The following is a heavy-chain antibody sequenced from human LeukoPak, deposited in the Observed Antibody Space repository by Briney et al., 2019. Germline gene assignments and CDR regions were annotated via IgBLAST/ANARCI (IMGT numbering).Heavy chain of an antibody. CDR2: IYYSGST. CDR1: GGSINSYY. J-gene: IGHJ4*02. D-gene: IGHD6-19*01. CDR3: ARAHSIAVAADTLDY. V-gene: IGHV4-59*01. Sequence: SETLSLTCTVSGGSINSYYWSWIRQPPGKGLEWIGYIYYSGSTNYNPSLKSRVTISVDTSTNQFSLKLSSVTAADTAVYYCARAHSIAVAADTLDYWGQGTLVTVSS.